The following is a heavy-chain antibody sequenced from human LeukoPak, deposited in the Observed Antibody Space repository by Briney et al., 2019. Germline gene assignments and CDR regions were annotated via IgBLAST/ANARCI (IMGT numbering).Heavy chain of an antibody. Sequence: GASVKLSCKASGYTFTSYGISWVRQATGQALEWMGWISAYNGNTNYAQKLQGRVTMTTDTSTSTAYMELRSLRSDDTAVYYCARDAHYYDSSGYYLDAFDIWGQGTMVTVSS. CDR1: GYTFTSYG. V-gene: IGHV1-18*01. D-gene: IGHD3-22*01. CDR2: ISAYNGNT. J-gene: IGHJ3*02. CDR3: ARDAHYYDSSGYYLDAFDI.